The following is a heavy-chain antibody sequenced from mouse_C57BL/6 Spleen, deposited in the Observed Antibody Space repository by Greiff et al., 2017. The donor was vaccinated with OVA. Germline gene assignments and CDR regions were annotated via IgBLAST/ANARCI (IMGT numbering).Heavy chain of an antibody. CDR3: ARDGLYYGSDDY. CDR2: IYPGSGST. D-gene: IGHD1-1*01. Sequence: QVQLQQPGAELVKPGASVKMSCKASGYTFTSYWITWVKQRPGQGLEWIGDIYPGSGSTKYNEKFKSKATLTVDTSSSTAYMQLSSLTSEDSAVYYCARDGLYYGSDDYWGQGTTLTVSS. J-gene: IGHJ2*01. V-gene: IGHV1-55*01. CDR1: GYTFTSYW.